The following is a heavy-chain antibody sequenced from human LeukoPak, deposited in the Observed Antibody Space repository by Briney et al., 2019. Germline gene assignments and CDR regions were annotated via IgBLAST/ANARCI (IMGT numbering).Heavy chain of an antibody. CDR1: GFTFSSYG. CDR3: ARGPERLYGDYGMDV. V-gene: IGHV3-33*01. D-gene: IGHD2-8*01. J-gene: IGHJ6*02. CDR2: IWYDGSNK. Sequence: GGSLRLSCAASGFTFSSYGMHWVRQAPGKGLEWVAVIWYDGSNKYYADSVKGRFTISRDNSKNTLYLQMNSLRAEDTAVYYCARGPERLYGDYGMDVWGQGTTVTVSS.